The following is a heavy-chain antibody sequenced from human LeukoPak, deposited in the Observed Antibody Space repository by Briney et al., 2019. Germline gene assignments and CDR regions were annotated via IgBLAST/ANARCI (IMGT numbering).Heavy chain of an antibody. V-gene: IGHV3-43*02. D-gene: IGHD6-13*01. CDR3: AKDIDSSWYAEYVQH. CDR2: ISGDGGST. J-gene: IGHJ1*01. Sequence: PGGSLRLSFAASGFTFVDYALHWVRQAPGKGLEWVSLISGDGGSTYSANSVKGRFTISRDNSKNSLYLQMNSLRTEDTALYYCAKDIDSSWYAEYVQHWGQGTLVTVSS. CDR1: GFTFVDYA.